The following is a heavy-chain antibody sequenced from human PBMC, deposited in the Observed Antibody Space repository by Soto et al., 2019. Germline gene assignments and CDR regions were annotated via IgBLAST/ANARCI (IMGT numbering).Heavy chain of an antibody. D-gene: IGHD6-19*01. CDR1: GXTFISSF. CDR3: ARYYRGSGRYFFDY. Sequence: GSLRLSCVASGXTFISSFMCWIRQAPGKGLEWVAKINQDGGVTYYVDSVEGRFTISRDNTKDSLYLQMNSIRGEDTAIYYCARYYRGSGRYFFDYWGQGTPVTVSS. CDR2: INQDGGVT. J-gene: IGHJ4*02. V-gene: IGHV3-7*03.